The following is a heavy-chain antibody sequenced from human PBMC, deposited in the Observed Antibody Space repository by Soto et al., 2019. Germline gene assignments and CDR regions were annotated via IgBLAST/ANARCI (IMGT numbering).Heavy chain of an antibody. V-gene: IGHV1-69*01. D-gene: IGHD1-26*01. CDR3: ARVGHITNYGMAV. Sequence: QVQLLQSGAEVKKPGSSVKVSCEASGGTFSSYPINWVRQAPGQGLEWMGGIIPFFGTSTYAQKFQGRVTITADDSTSTAYMELRSLRSEDSAVYYCARVGHITNYGMAVWGQGTTVTVSS. CDR1: GGTFSSYP. J-gene: IGHJ6*02. CDR2: IIPFFGTS.